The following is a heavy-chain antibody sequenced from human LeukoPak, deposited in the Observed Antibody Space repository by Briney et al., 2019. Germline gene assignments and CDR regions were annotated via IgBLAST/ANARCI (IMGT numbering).Heavy chain of an antibody. D-gene: IGHD6-19*01. CDR3: ARHVSAYSSGLPYYMDV. J-gene: IGHJ6*03. Sequence: SETLSLTCAVPDESFNDYYWSWIRQLPGKGLEWIGEINHGGTTNYNPSLKSRVTISVDTSKNQFSLKLSSVTAADTAVFYCARHVSAYSSGLPYYMDVWGKGTTVTVSS. CDR1: DESFNDYY. CDR2: INHGGTT. V-gene: IGHV4-34*01.